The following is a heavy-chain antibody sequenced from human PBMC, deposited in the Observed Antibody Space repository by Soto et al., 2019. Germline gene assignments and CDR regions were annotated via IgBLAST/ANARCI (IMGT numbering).Heavy chain of an antibody. J-gene: IGHJ5*02. V-gene: IGHV3-73*01. D-gene: IGHD3-16*01. CDR2: IRDKANTYAT. CDR3: ARQWGDFPDH. Sequence: GGSLRLSCTASGFTFSGSPMHWVRQASGRGLEWVGRIRDKANTYATAYAASVKGRFTISRDDSKNTAYLQMKSLKTDDTAVYYCARQWGDFPDHWGQGTLVTV. CDR1: GFTFSGSP.